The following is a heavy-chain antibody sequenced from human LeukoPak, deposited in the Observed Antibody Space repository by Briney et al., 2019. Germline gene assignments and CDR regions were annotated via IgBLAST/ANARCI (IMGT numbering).Heavy chain of an antibody. CDR1: GFTFSSYA. J-gene: IGHJ5*02. V-gene: IGHV3-30-3*01. CDR2: ISYDGSNK. CDR3: ARASIAVAGTSWFDP. D-gene: IGHD6-19*01. Sequence: GGSLRLSCVASGFTFSSYAMHWVRQAPGKGLEWVAVISYDGSNKYYADSVKGRFTISRDNSKNTLYLQMNSLRAEDTAVYYCARASIAVAGTSWFDPWGQGTLVTVSS.